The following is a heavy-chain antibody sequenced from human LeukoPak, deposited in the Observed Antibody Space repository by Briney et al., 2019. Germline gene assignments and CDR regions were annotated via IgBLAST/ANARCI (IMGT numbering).Heavy chain of an antibody. CDR3: AREAAADNLIDY. J-gene: IGHJ4*02. Sequence: SETLSLTCTVSGYSISSGYYWGWIRQPPVKGLEWIGSIYHSGSTYYNPSLKSRVTISVDTSKNQFSLKLNSVTAADTAVYYCAREAAADNLIDYWGQGTLVTVSS. D-gene: IGHD6-13*01. CDR1: GYSISSGYY. V-gene: IGHV4-38-2*02. CDR2: IYHSGST.